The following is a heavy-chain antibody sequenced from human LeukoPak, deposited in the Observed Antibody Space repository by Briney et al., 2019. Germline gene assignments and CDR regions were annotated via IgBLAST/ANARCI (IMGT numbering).Heavy chain of an antibody. J-gene: IGHJ4*02. Sequence: GGSLRLSCAASGFTFSTYWMHWVRQAPGRGLVWVSRINSDGGTTDYADSVKGRFTISRDNAKNTLYLQMNSLRAEDTAVYYCAKDDSSGYYYWDYWGQGTLVTVSS. V-gene: IGHV3-74*01. CDR3: AKDDSSGYYYWDY. D-gene: IGHD3-22*01. CDR1: GFTFSTYW. CDR2: INSDGGTT.